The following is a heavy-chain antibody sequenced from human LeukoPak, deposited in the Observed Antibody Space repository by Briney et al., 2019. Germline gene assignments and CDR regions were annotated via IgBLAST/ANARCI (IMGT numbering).Heavy chain of an antibody. J-gene: IGHJ4*02. Sequence: ASVKVSCKASGYTFTSYDINWVRQAPGQGLEWMGWINPNSGGTNYAQKFQGRVTMTRDTSISTAYMELSRLKSDDTAVFYCARDAGYGFWSGYDYWGQGTLVTVSS. D-gene: IGHD3-3*01. CDR3: ARDAGYGFWSGYDY. CDR1: GYTFTSYD. V-gene: IGHV1-2*02. CDR2: INPNSGGT.